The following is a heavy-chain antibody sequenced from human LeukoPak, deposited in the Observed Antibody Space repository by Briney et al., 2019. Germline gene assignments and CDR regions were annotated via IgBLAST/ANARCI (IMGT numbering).Heavy chain of an antibody. CDR1: GFTVSNSY. CDR2: INSDGFSI. J-gene: IGHJ3*02. V-gene: IGHV3-74*01. CDR3: ARFYGGSALDN. D-gene: IGHD3-16*01. Sequence: GGSLRLSCAASGFTVSNSYMSWVRQAPGKGLVWVSRINSDGFSIAYADSVKGRFTISRDNAKNTLYLHMNSLRAEDTAVYYCARFYGGSALDNWGQGTMVTVSS.